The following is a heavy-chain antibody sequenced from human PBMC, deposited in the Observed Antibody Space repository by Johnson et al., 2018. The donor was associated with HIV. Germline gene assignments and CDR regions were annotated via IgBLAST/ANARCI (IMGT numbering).Heavy chain of an antibody. Sequence: HVQLVESGGGVVQPGRSLRLSCAASGFTFSSYAMHWVRQAPGKGLEWVAVISYDGSNKYYAVSVKGRFTISRDSSKNTLYLQMNSLRPEDTAVYYCAKDRNWGRLFDGFDIWGQGTMVTVSS. CDR2: ISYDGSNK. CDR1: GFTFSSYA. J-gene: IGHJ3*02. D-gene: IGHD7-27*01. CDR3: AKDRNWGRLFDGFDI. V-gene: IGHV3-30-3*01.